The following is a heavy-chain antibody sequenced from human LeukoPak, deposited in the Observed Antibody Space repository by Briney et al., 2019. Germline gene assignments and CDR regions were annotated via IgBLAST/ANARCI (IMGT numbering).Heavy chain of an antibody. J-gene: IGHJ4*02. CDR2: ISGSGGST. V-gene: IGHV3-23*01. CDR3: AKVGGGFNPTLYFDF. D-gene: IGHD3-16*01. Sequence: GGSLRLSCAASRCTFSNDAMSWVRRAPGKGLEWVSAISGSGGSTFYADSVKGRFTISRDNSKNTLYLQMNSLRADDTAVYSCAKVGGGFNPTLYFDFWGQGTLVTVSS. CDR1: RCTFSNDA.